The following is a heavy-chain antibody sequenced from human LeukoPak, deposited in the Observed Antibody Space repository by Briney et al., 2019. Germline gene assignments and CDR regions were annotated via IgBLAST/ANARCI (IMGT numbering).Heavy chain of an antibody. J-gene: IGHJ6*03. CDR3: ARVGAIYVVPHYYYYMDV. Sequence: GGSLRLSCAASGFTFSSNWKSWVRQAPGKGLEREANIKQDGSEKYYVDAVKGGFTISSDNAKNSLYLKKNSLRAEDTAVYYCARVGAIYVVPHYYYYMDVWGKGTTVTVSS. CDR1: GFTFSSNW. V-gene: IGHV3-7*01. CDR2: IKQDGSEK. D-gene: IGHD1-26*01.